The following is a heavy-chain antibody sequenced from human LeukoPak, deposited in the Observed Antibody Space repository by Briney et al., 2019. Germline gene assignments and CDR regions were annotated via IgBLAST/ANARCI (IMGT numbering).Heavy chain of an antibody. D-gene: IGHD3-10*01. Sequence: PSETLSLTCSVSGGSIRKYYWSWIRQPPGKGLEWIGYIYYIGTTNYNPSLKSRVTISVDTSTDQFSLKLKSVTAADTAVYYCARGGCFGEPLTYFDYWGPGALVTVSS. V-gene: IGHV4-59*01. CDR2: IYYIGTT. CDR3: ARGGCFGEPLTYFDY. J-gene: IGHJ4*02. CDR1: GGSIRKYY.